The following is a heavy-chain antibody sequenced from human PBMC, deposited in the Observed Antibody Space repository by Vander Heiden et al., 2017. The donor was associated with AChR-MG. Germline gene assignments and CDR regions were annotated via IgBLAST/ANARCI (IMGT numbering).Heavy chain of an antibody. CDR1: GATFSSSA. CDR2: IIPIFGTA. Sequence: QVQLVQSGAEVKKPGSSVKVSCKASGATFSSSAISWVRQAPGQGLEWMGGIIPIFGTANYAQKFQGRVTITADESTSTAYMELRSLRSEHTAVYYCARDRGRPLYDFWSGWFDPWGDGTLVTVSS. J-gene: IGHJ5*02. CDR3: ARDRGRPLYDFWSGWFDP. D-gene: IGHD3-3*01. V-gene: IGHV1-69*01.